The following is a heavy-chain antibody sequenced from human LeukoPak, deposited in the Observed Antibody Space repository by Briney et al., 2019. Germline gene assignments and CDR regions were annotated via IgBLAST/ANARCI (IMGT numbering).Heavy chain of an antibody. J-gene: IGHJ4*02. D-gene: IGHD6-13*01. CDR2: INPNSGGT. CDR1: GYIFTDYY. V-gene: IGHV1-2*02. CDR3: ARGAEAETSPLDF. Sequence: ASVKVSCKASGYIFTDYYIHWVRQAPGQGLEWLGWINPNSGGTSYAQRFQGRVTMTRDTSISTAYMEMKRVTSDDTAVYYCARGAEAETSPLDFWGQGTLVTVSS.